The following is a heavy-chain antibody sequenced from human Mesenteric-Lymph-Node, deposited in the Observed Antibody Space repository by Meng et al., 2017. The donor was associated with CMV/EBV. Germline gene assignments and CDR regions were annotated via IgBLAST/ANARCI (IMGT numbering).Heavy chain of an antibody. V-gene: IGHV1-46*01. CDR2: INPSGGST. Sequence: VSCTASGYTFTSYYMHWVRQAPGQGLEWMGIINPSGGSTSYAQKFQGRVTMTRDTSTSTVYMELSSLRSEDTAVYYCARDRESALDYWGQGTLVTVSS. CDR3: ARDRESALDY. CDR1: GYTFTSYY. J-gene: IGHJ4*02.